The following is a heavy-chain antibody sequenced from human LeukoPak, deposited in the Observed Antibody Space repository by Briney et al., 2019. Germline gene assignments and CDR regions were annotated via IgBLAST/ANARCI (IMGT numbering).Heavy chain of an antibody. CDR1: GLTFSSYA. J-gene: IGHJ4*02. Sequence: QTGGSLRLSCAASGLTFSSYAMSWVRQAPGKGLEWVSAISGSGGSTYYADSVKGRFTISRDNSKNTLYLQMNSLRAEDTAVYYCAKGLRYFDWLPGGGQGTLVTVSS. CDR3: AKGLRYFDWLPG. V-gene: IGHV3-23*01. D-gene: IGHD3-9*01. CDR2: ISGSGGST.